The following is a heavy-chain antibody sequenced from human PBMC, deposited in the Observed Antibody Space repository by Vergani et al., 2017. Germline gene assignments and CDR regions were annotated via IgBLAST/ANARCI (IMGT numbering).Heavy chain of an antibody. V-gene: IGHV4-59*10. D-gene: IGHD3-10*01. J-gene: IGHJ5*02. CDR1: GGSFSGYY. CDR3: ARGRVTMVRGPSSAVLWCDP. CDR2: IYTSGST. Sequence: QVQLQQWGAGLLKPSETLSLTCAVYGGSFSGYYWSWIRQPPGKGLEWIGRIYTSGSTNYNPSLKSRVTMSVDTSKNQFSLKLSSVTAADTAVYYCARGRVTMVRGPSSAVLWCDPWGQGTLVTVSS.